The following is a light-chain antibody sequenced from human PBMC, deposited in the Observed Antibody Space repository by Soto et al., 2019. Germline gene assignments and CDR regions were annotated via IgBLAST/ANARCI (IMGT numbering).Light chain of an antibody. CDR1: QSVTNK. CDR3: QQYGSSPGT. V-gene: IGKV3-20*01. J-gene: IGKJ4*01. Sequence: EMLMAQSPASLSVSPGEKVSLSCWASQSVTNKLAWYQQRPGQPPRLLLYDASTRATGVPATFSGSGSGTDFTLTISRLEPEDFAVYYCQQYGSSPGTFGGGTKVDIK. CDR2: DAS.